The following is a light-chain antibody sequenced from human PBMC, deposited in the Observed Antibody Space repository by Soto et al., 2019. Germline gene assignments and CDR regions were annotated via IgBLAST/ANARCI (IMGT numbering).Light chain of an antibody. Sequence: EIVMTQSPATLSVSPGERATLSCRASQSVSSNLAWYQQKPGQAPRLLLYGASTRATGIPARFSVSGSGTEITRTSSSLEPEDFAVYYGQQHSNWPPGITFGQGTRLEIK. CDR1: QSVSSN. CDR3: QQHSNWPPGIT. CDR2: GAS. V-gene: IGKV3-15*01. J-gene: IGKJ5*01.